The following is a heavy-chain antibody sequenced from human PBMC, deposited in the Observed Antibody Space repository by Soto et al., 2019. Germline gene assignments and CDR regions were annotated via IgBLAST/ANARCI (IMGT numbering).Heavy chain of an antibody. Sequence: SATVTCKAYGGTFSSYAISWVRQAPGQGLEWMGGIIPIFGTANYAQKFQGRVTITADESTSTAYMELSSLRSEDTAVYYCARGTGGIAVAGTYWGQGTLVTVSS. CDR2: IIPIFGTA. CDR3: ARGTGGIAVAGTY. J-gene: IGHJ4*02. CDR1: GGTFSSYA. V-gene: IGHV1-69*13. D-gene: IGHD6-19*01.